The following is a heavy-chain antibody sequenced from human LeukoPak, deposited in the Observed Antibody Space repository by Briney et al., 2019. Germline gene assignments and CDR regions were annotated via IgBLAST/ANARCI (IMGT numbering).Heavy chain of an antibody. CDR1: GFTFSSYG. CDR3: ARDSIAVAGCFDS. V-gene: IGHV3-33*01. D-gene: IGHD6-19*01. Sequence: PGGSLRLSCAASGFTFSSYGMHWARQAPGKGLEWVAIIWYDGSNNYYADSVKGRFTISRDNSKNTLSLRMNSLRAEDTAAYYCARDSIAVAGCFDSWGQGTLVTVSS. J-gene: IGHJ4*02. CDR2: IWYDGSNN.